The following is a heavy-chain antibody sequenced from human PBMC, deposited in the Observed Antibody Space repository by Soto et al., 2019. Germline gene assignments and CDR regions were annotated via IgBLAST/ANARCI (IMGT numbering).Heavy chain of an antibody. J-gene: IGHJ6*02. CDR1: GDSVSSNSAA. V-gene: IGHV6-1*01. CDR2: TYYRSKWHN. Sequence: SQTLSLTCAISGDSVSSNSAAWNWIRQSPSRGLEWLGRTYYRSKWHNDYAVSVKSRITINPDTSKNQFSLQLNSVTPEDTAVYYCARDQLEEGIAAIPDYYYGMDVWGQGTTVTVSS. CDR3: ARDQLEEGIAAIPDYYYGMDV. D-gene: IGHD6-25*01.